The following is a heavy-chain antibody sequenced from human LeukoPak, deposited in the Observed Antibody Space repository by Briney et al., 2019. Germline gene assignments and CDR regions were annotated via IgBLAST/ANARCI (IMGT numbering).Heavy chain of an antibody. CDR1: GFSLSTSGVG. Sequence: SGPTLVKPTQTLTLTCTFSGFSLSTSGVGVGWIRQPPGKALEWLALIYWNDDKRYSPSLKSRLTITKDTSKNQVVLTMTNMDPVDTATYYCAHSGTDCSGGSCYSGNDYWGQGTLVTVPS. CDR2: IYWNDDK. CDR3: AHSGTDCSGGSCYSGNDY. D-gene: IGHD2-15*01. J-gene: IGHJ4*02. V-gene: IGHV2-5*01.